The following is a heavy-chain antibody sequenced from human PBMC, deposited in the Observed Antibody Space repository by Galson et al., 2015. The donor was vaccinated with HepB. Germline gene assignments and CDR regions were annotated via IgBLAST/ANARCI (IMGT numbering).Heavy chain of an antibody. D-gene: IGHD2-2*01. CDR2: IIPIFGTA. V-gene: IGHV1-69*13. Sequence: SVKVSCKASGGTFSSYAISWVRQAPGQGLEWMGGIIPIFGTANYAQKFQGRVTITADESTSTAYMELSSLRSEDTAVYYCAREVRDIVVVPAAILSYYYYGMDVWGQGTTVTVSS. J-gene: IGHJ6*02. CDR1: GGTFSSYA. CDR3: AREVRDIVVVPAAILSYYYYGMDV.